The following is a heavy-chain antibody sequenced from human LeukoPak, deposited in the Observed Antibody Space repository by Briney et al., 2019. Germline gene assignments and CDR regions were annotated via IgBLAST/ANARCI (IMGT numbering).Heavy chain of an antibody. CDR1: GFTLGNAW. V-gene: IGHV3-15*01. J-gene: IGHJ1*01. Sequence: PGGSLRLSCAVSGFTLGNAWMSWVRQAPGKGLERVGRIKSKTDGGTTDYAAPVKGRFTISRDDSKNTLYLQMNNLKTEDTAVCYCTTTLPYYDSSGYYIHAEYFQHWGQGTLVTVSS. CDR3: TTTLPYYDSSGYYIHAEYFQH. D-gene: IGHD3-22*01. CDR2: IKSKTDGGTT.